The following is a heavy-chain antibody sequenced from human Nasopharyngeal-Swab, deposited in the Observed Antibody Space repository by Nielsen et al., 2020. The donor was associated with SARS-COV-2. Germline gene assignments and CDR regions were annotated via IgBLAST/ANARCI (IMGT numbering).Heavy chain of an antibody. CDR1: GYSFSTYG. CDR3: AKDLRGPYFF. J-gene: IGHJ4*02. CDR2: ISGSGDISGSGGGT. Sequence: GESLKISCVASGYSFSTYGMSWARQAPGKGLEWVSSISGSGDISGSGGGTYYADSVKGRFTISRDNSKNTLSLQMDSLRAEDTAVYYCAKDLRGPYFFWGQGTLVTVSS. D-gene: IGHD2/OR15-2a*01. V-gene: IGHV3-23*01.